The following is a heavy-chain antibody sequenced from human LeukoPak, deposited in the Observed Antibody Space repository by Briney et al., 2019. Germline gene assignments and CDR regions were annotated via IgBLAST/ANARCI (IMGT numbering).Heavy chain of an antibody. J-gene: IGHJ4*02. V-gene: IGHV4-59*01. Sequence: SETLSLTCTVSGGSISSYYWSWIRQPPGKGLEWIGYIYYSGSTNYNPSLKSRVTISVDTSKNQFSLKLSSVTAADTAVYYCARAASGPNYDFWSGYYFAYWGQGTLVTVSS. CDR3: ARAASGPNYDFWSGYYFAY. D-gene: IGHD3-3*01. CDR1: GGSISSYY. CDR2: IYYSGST.